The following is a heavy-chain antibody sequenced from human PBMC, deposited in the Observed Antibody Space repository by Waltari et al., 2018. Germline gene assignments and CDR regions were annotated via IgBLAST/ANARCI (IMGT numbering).Heavy chain of an antibody. CDR2: IIPICGTA. J-gene: IGHJ3*02. CDR1: GGTFSSYA. V-gene: IGHV1-69*08. Sequence: QVQLVQSGAEVKKPGSSVKVSCKASGGTFSSYAISWVRQAPGQGLEWMGRIIPICGTANYAQKFQGRVTITADKSTSTAYMELSSLRSEDTAVYYCVRGVAAADDAFDIWGQGTMVTVSS. D-gene: IGHD6-19*01. CDR3: VRGVAAADDAFDI.